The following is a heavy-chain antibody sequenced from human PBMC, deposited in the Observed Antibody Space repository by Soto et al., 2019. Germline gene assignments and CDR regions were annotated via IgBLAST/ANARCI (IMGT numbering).Heavy chain of an antibody. V-gene: IGHV4-4*07. CDR3: AREAWGYGSGPAFDI. Sequence: PSETLSLTCTVSCGSISSYYWSWIRQPAGKGLEWIGRIYTSGSTNYNPPLKSRVTMSVDTSKNQFSLKLSSVTAADTAVYYCAREAWGYGSGPAFDIWGQGTMVTVSS. CDR1: CGSISSYY. CDR2: IYTSGST. D-gene: IGHD3-10*01. J-gene: IGHJ3*02.